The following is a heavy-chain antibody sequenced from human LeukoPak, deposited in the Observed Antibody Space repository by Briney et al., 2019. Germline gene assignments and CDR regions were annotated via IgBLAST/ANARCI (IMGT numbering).Heavy chain of an antibody. D-gene: IGHD3-10*01. Sequence: PGGSLRLSCAASGFTFSSYAMSWARQAPGKGLEWVSAISGSGGSTYYADSVKGRFTISRDNSKNTLYLQMNSLRAEDTAVYYCAKDLHGSGSYAYWGQATLVTVSS. CDR2: ISGSGGST. CDR1: GFTFSSYA. J-gene: IGHJ4*02. CDR3: AKDLHGSGSYAY. V-gene: IGHV3-23*01.